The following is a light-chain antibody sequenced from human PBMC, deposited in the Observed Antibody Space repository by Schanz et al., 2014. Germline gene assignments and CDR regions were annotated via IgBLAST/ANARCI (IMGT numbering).Light chain of an antibody. CDR2: DAS. CDR3: QQGDSFPLT. V-gene: IGKV1-5*01. Sequence: DIQMTQSPSTLSASVGDRVTITCRASQSISSWLAWYQQKPGKAPKLLIYDASSLESGVPSRFSGSGSGTEFTLTISSLQPDDFATYYCQQGDSFPLTFGGGTTVEIK. CDR1: QSISSW. J-gene: IGKJ4*01.